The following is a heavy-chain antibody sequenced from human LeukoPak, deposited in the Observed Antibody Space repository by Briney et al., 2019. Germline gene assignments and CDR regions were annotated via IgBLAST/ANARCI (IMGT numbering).Heavy chain of an antibody. CDR1: GFTFDDYA. V-gene: IGHV3-9*03. Sequence: GRSLRLSCAASGFTFDDYAMRSVRQAPGKCLEWVSGISWNSGSIGYADSVKGRFTISRDKAKNSLYLQMNSLRAEDMALYYCAKDTLVGATTGAFDIWGQGTMVTVSS. CDR3: AKDTLVGATTGAFDI. CDR2: ISWNSGSI. J-gene: IGHJ3*02. D-gene: IGHD1-26*01.